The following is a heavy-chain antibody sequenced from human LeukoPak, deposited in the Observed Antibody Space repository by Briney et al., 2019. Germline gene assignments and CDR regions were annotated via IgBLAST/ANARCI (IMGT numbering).Heavy chain of an antibody. D-gene: IGHD3-22*01. CDR1: GDSLVSGHY. V-gene: IGHV4-38-2*02. CDR3: AREIYYDSSAYDY. Sequence: SETLSLTCTVSGDSLVSGHYWGWIRPPPGQGLEWVGSVYHSGSIYYNPSLKRRVIMSVDTSKNQFSLKLSSLTAADTAIYYCAREIYYDSSAYDYWGQGTLVTVSS. CDR2: VYHSGSI. J-gene: IGHJ4*02.